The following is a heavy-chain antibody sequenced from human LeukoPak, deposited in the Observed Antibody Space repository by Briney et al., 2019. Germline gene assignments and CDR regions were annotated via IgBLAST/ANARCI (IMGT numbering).Heavy chain of an antibody. J-gene: IGHJ4*02. V-gene: IGHV3-23*01. CDR3: AKVGDYGDYALDY. Sequence: PGGSLRLSCAASGFTISSYAMSWVRQAPGKGLEWVSGITSSGGNTYYSDSVKGRFTISRDNSKNTLYLQMNSLRAEDTAVYYCAKVGDYGDYALDYWGQGTLVTVSS. CDR2: ITSSGGNT. CDR1: GFTISSYA. D-gene: IGHD4-17*01.